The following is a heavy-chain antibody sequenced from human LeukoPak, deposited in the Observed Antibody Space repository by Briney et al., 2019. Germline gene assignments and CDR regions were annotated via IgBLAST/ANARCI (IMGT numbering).Heavy chain of an antibody. J-gene: IGHJ2*01. V-gene: IGHV3-74*01. CDR3: AKRSKGGDSTGYYYYSDL. Sequence: GGSLRLSCAASGFTFSSYWMHWVRQAPGKGLVWVSLISGDGSTTIYADSVKGRSTISRENAKNTLFLQMNSLRAEDTAVYYCAKRSKGGDSTGYYYYSDLWGRGTLVTVSS. CDR1: GFTFSSYW. CDR2: ISGDGSTT. D-gene: IGHD3-22*01.